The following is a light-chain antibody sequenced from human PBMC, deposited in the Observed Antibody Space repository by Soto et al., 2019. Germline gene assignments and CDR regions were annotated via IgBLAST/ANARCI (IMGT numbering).Light chain of an antibody. Sequence: DIQMTQSPSSLSASVGDRVTITCRASQSISSYFNWYQQITGKAPKLLIYAASSLQSGVPSRFGGSGSETDVTLSIISPQPEAVATYYCQQNYSTSVYTCGQGTKLEIK. J-gene: IGKJ2*01. CDR2: AAS. CDR3: QQNYSTSVYT. V-gene: IGKV1-39*01. CDR1: QSISSY.